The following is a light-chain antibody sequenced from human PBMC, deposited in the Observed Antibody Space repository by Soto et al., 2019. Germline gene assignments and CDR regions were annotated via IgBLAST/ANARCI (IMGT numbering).Light chain of an antibody. CDR1: NSNIGAGYD. V-gene: IGLV1-40*01. CDR3: SSYTTSSALV. J-gene: IGLJ2*01. CDR2: EVI. Sequence: QSVLTQPPSVSGAPGQRVTISCTGSNSNIGAGYDVHWYQQHPGKVPKLIIYEVIKRPSGVSHRFSGSKSGNTASLTISGLQTEDEADYYCSSYTTSSALVFGGGTKVTVL.